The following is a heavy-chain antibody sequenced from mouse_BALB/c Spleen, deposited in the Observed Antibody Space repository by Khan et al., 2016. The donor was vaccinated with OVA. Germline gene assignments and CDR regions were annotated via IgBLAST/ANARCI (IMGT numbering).Heavy chain of an antibody. Sequence: VQLQQSGAELVKPGASVKLSCKASGYTFTSYYMYWVKQRPGQGLEWIGEIYPSDGDTNFNEKFKSKATMTVDKSSSTVYMQLSSLTSEDSAVYYCTRSVYGTFAYWGQGTLVTVSA. CDR2: IYPSDGDT. CDR1: GYTFTSYY. D-gene: IGHD2-1*01. J-gene: IGHJ3*01. CDR3: TRSVYGTFAY. V-gene: IGHV1S81*02.